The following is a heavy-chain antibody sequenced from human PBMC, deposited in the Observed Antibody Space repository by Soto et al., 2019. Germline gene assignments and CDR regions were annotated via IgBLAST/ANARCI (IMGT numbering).Heavy chain of an antibody. D-gene: IGHD6-19*01. J-gene: IGHJ4*02. V-gene: IGHV4-39*01. CDR2: IYYSGST. CDR3: ARSRIAVAGTQDY. Sequence: SETLSLTCTVSGGSISSSSYYWGWIRQPPGKGLEWIGSIYYSGSTYYNPSLKSRVTISVDTSKNQFSLKLSSVTAADTAVYYCARSRIAVAGTQDYWGQGTLVTVSS. CDR1: GGSISSSSYY.